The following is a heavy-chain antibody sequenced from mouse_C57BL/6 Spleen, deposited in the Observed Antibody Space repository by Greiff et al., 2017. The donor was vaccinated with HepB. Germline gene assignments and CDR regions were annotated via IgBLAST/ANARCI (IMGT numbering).Heavy chain of an antibody. V-gene: IGHV1-22*01. D-gene: IGHD2-5*01. CDR3: ATYSNYAGYFDV. Sequence: EVQLKQSGPELVKPGASVKMSCKASGYTFTDYNMHWVKQSHGKSLEWIGYINPNNGGTSYNQKFKGKATLTVNKSSSTAYMELRSLTSEDSAVYYCATYSNYAGYFDVWGTGTTVTVSS. CDR1: GYTFTDYN. CDR2: INPNNGGT. J-gene: IGHJ1*03.